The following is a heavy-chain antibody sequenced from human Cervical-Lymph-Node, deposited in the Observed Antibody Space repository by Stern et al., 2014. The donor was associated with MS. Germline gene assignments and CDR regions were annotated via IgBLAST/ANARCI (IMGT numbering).Heavy chain of an antibody. CDR1: GFTFSAYG. CDR2: RWYDESRK. V-gene: IGHV3-33*01. Sequence: VQLVESGGGVVQPGRSLRLSCAASGFTFSAYGMHWVRQAPGKGLEWVAVRWYDESRKSYEASVKGRFPISRDNSKNTRYLKLNSLRAEDRAVFYCARGLYSFDYWGRGTLVTVSS. J-gene: IGHJ4*02. CDR3: ARGLYSFDY.